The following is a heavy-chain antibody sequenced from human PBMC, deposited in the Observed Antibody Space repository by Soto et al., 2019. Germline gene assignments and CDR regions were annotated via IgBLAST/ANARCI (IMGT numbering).Heavy chain of an antibody. CDR3: TTEGGNLSSGWYFDY. D-gene: IGHD6-19*01. CDR2: IKSKTDGGTT. CDR1: GFTFSNAW. V-gene: IGHV3-15*07. Sequence: EVQLVESGGGLVKPGGSLSLSCAASGFTFSNAWMNWVRQAPGKGREWVGRIKSKTDGGTTDYAAPVKGRFTISRDDSKNTLYLQMNSLKTEDTAVYYCTTEGGNLSSGWYFDYWGQGTLVTVSS. J-gene: IGHJ4*02.